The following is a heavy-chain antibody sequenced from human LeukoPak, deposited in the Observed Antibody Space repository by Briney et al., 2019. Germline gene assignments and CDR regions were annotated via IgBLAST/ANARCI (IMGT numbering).Heavy chain of an antibody. V-gene: IGHV3-30*04. CDR2: ISYDGSNK. Sequence: GRSLRLSCAASGFTFSSYAMHWVRQAPGKGLEWVAVISYDGSNKYYADSVKGRFTISRDNSKNTLYLQMNSLRGEDTAVYYCARVNILAGYYGIGMGVWGKGTTVTVSS. CDR3: ARVNILAGYYGIGMGV. D-gene: IGHD3-9*01. J-gene: IGHJ6*04. CDR1: GFTFSSYA.